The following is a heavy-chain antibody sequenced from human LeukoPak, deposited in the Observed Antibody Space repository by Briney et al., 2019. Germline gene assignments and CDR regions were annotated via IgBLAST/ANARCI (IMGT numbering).Heavy chain of an antibody. CDR2: ISGSGGTT. V-gene: IGHV3-23*01. Sequence: GGSLRLSCAASGFTFSSYTMSWVRQAPGKGLEWVSVISGSGGTTYYADSVKGRFTISRDSSKNTLYLQMNSLRAEDTAVYYCAKVSGGGLYYDGMDVWGQGTTVTVSS. D-gene: IGHD1-14*01. CDR1: GFTFSSYT. CDR3: AKVSGGGLYYDGMDV. J-gene: IGHJ6*02.